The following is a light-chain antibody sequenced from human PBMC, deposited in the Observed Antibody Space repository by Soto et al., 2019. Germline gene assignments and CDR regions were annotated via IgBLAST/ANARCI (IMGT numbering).Light chain of an antibody. J-gene: IGKJ3*01. V-gene: IGKV3-20*01. Sequence: EIVLTQSPGTLSLSPGERATLSCRASQSVSSSYLAWYQQKPGQAPRLLIYGASSRGTGIPDRFSGSGSGTDFTLTISRLELDDFAVYYCQQYGSSPVTFGPGTKVDIK. CDR2: GAS. CDR1: QSVSSSY. CDR3: QQYGSSPVT.